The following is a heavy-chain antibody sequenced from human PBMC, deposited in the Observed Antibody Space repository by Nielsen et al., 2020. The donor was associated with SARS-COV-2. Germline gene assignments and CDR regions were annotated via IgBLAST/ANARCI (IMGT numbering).Heavy chain of an antibody. CDR2: ISGSGGST. CDR3: AKEGGILTGNPFDY. Sequence: GESLKISCAASGFTFSSYAMSWVRQAPGKGLEWVSAISGSGGSTYYADSVKGRFTISRDNSKNTLYLQMNSLRAEDTAIYFCAKEGGILTGNPFDYWGLGTGVTVSS. V-gene: IGHV3-23*01. J-gene: IGHJ4*02. CDR1: GFTFSSYA. D-gene: IGHD3-9*01.